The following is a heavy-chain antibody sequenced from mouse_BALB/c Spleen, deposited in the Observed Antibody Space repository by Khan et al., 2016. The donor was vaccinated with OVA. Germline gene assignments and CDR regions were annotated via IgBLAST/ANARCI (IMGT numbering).Heavy chain of an antibody. V-gene: IGHV1S137*01. CDR3: ARGSGNSRFAY. CDR2: ISTYYGDA. D-gene: IGHD1-3*01. CDR1: GYTFTDYA. J-gene: IGHJ3*01. Sequence: QVRLQQSGAELVRPGVSVKISCKGSGYTFTDYAMHWVKQSHAKSLEWIGVISTYYGDADYNQKFKGKATMTVDKSSSTAYMELARLTSEDYAIYYCARGSGNSRFAYWGQGTLVTVSA.